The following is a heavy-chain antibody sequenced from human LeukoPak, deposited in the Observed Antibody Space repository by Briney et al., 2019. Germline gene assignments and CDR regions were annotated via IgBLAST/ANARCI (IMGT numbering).Heavy chain of an antibody. CDR3: AKAGRYSSVYYYPNYYYYYMDV. V-gene: IGHV4-34*01. Sequence: SETLSLTCAVYGGSFSGYYWSWIRQPPGKGLEWIGEINHSGSTNYNPSLKSRVTISVDTSKNQFSLKLSSVTAADTAVYYCAKAGRYSSVYYYPNYYYYYMDVWGKGTTVTVSS. J-gene: IGHJ6*03. CDR2: INHSGST. CDR1: GGSFSGYY. D-gene: IGHD3-22*01.